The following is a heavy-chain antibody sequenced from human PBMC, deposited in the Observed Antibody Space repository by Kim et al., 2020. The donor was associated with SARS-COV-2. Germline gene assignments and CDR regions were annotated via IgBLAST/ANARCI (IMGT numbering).Heavy chain of an antibody. V-gene: IGHV4-59*01. CDR3: ARDGYNRGRDAFDI. CDR1: GVSISSYY. Sequence: SETLSLTCTVSGVSISSYYWSWIRQPPGKGLEWIGYIYYSGSTNYNPSLKSRVTISVDTSKNQFSLKLSSVTAADTAVYYCARDGYNRGRDAFDIWGQGTMVTVSS. J-gene: IGHJ3*02. D-gene: IGHD1-26*01. CDR2: IYYSGST.